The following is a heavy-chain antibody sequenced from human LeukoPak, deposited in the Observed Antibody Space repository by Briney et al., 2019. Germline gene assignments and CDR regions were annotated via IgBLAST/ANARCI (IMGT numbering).Heavy chain of an antibody. V-gene: IGHV3-7*02. CDR2: IKQDGSVK. D-gene: IGHD2-2*01. CDR3: ARKYCSTTSCLFDN. J-gene: IGHJ4*02. CDR1: GFTFSNSW. Sequence: QSGGSLRLSCAASGFTFSNSWMNWVRQAPGKGLEWVANIKQDGSVKYYVDSVKGRFTISRDNAKNSLYLQMNSLRAEDTAVYYCARKYCSTTSCLFDNWGQGTLVTVSS.